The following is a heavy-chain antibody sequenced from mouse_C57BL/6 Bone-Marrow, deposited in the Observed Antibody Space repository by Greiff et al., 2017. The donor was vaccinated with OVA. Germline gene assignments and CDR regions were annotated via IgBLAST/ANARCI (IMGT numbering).Heavy chain of an antibody. CDR1: GYTFTDYY. J-gene: IGHJ3*01. CDR2: INPYNGGT. CDR3: ASRGDYYGSSYLAWFAY. V-gene: IGHV1-19*01. Sequence: EVQLQESGPVLVKPGASVKMSCKASGYTFTDYYMNWVKQSHGKSLEWIGVINPYNGGTSYNQKFKGKATLTVDKSSSTAYMELNSLTSEDSAVYDCASRGDYYGSSYLAWFAYWGQGTLVTVSA. D-gene: IGHD1-1*01.